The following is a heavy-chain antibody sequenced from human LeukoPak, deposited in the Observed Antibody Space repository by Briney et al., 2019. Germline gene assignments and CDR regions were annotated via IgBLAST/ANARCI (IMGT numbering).Heavy chain of an antibody. CDR3: AKDAPDHYDFWSGYYNYYYYYGMDV. D-gene: IGHD3-3*01. V-gene: IGHV3-23*01. CDR1: GFTLSNYA. CDR2: FSARAPNT. J-gene: IGHJ6*02. Sequence: GGSLRLSCAASGFTLSNYAMGWVRQAPGKGLEWVSTFSARAPNTYYLNSVKGRFTISRDNSKNTLYLQMNSLRAEDTAVYYCAKDAPDHYDFWSGYYNYYYYYGMDVWGQGTTVTVSS.